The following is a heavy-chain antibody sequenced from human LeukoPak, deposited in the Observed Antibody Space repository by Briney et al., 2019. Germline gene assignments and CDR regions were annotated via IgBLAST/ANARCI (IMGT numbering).Heavy chain of an antibody. CDR1: GGSINNSS. J-gene: IGHJ6*03. CDR2: IYYSGST. Sequence: SETLSLTCTVSGGSINNSSWSWIRQPPGKGLEWIGYIYYSGSTNYNPSLKSRVTISVDTSKKQFSLKLSSVTAADTAVYYCARTLSSGYPDYFYYMDVWGNGATVTVSS. V-gene: IGHV4-59*01. CDR3: ARTLSSGYPDYFYYMDV. D-gene: IGHD3-22*01.